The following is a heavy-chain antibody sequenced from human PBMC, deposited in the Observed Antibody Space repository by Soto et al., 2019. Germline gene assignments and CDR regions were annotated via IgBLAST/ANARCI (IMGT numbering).Heavy chain of an antibody. Sequence: GGSLRLSCAASGFTLTTYWMTWVRQAPGKGLEWVATIKQDGSENFYVGSVRGRFTISRDNAKNSMDLQMNSLRAEDTAVYYCARRSSGTLTIAWAPLDSWGQGTLVTVSS. CDR2: IKQDGSEN. J-gene: IGHJ4*02. CDR1: GFTLTTYW. CDR3: ARRSSGTLTIAWAPLDS. D-gene: IGHD6-13*01. V-gene: IGHV3-7*03.